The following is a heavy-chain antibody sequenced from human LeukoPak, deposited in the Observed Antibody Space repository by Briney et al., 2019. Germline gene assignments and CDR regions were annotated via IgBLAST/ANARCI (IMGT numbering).Heavy chain of an antibody. CDR3: PRGGKYYYYYMDV. D-gene: IGHD4-23*01. V-gene: IGHV1-8*02. CDR1: GYTLTTYD. Sequence: GASLKVTSNASGYTLTTYDITSVRQPTGQGPDTMGWMNPNTGNTVYAQKFQGRVTMTRNTSIRTAYMELSSLRSEDTAVYYCPRGGKYYYYYMDVWGKGTTVTVSS. CDR2: MNPNTGNT. J-gene: IGHJ6*03.